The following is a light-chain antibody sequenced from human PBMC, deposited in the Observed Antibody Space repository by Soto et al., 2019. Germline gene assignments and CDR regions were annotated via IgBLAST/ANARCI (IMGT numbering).Light chain of an antibody. CDR1: QSVSSN. J-gene: IGKJ2*01. Sequence: EIVMTQSPATLSVSPGERATLSCRASQSVSSNFAWYQQKPGQAPRLLIYGASTRATGIRARFSGSGSGTEFTLTISSLQSEDFAVYYCQQYNNWTYTFGQGTKLEIK. CDR3: QQYNNWTYT. CDR2: GAS. V-gene: IGKV3-15*01.